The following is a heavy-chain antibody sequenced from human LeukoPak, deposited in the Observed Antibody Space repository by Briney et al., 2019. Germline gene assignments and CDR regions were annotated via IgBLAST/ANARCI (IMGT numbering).Heavy chain of an antibody. CDR1: GGSISSYY. V-gene: IGHV4-59*01. CDR3: AGSVLRYFDAFDI. CDR2: IYYSGST. Sequence: SETLSLTCTVSGGSISSYYWSWIRQPPGKGLEWIGYIYYSGSTNYNPSLKSRVTISVDTSKNQFSLKLSSVTAADTAVYYCAGSVLRYFDAFDIWGQGTMVTVSS. D-gene: IGHD3-9*01. J-gene: IGHJ3*02.